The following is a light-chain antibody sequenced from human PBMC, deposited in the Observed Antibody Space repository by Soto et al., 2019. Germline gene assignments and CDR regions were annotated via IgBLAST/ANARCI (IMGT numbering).Light chain of an antibody. CDR1: QTISSW. CDR2: KAS. V-gene: IGKV1-5*03. J-gene: IGKJ1*01. Sequence: DIQMTQSPSSLSASVRDRVTITCRASQTISSWLAWFQQRPGRAPKFLIYKASSLKNGVPLRFSGSGSGTQFTLTNSSLQPDDFAVYYCHQYGSSPRTFGQGTKVDSK. CDR3: HQYGSSPRT.